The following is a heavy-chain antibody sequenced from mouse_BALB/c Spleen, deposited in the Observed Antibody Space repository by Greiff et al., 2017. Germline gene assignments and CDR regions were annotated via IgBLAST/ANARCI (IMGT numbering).Heavy chain of an antibody. CDR1: GFTFSSFR. CDR2: ISSGSSTI. CDR3: ARSEEAAFAY. V-gene: IGHV5-17*02. J-gene: IGHJ3*01. Sequence: EVKLVESGGGLVQPGGSRKLSCAASGFTFSSFRMHWVRQAPEKGLEWVAYISSGSSTIYYADTVKGRFTISRDNPKNTLFLQMTSLRSEDTAMYYCARSEEAAFAYWGQGTLVTVSA.